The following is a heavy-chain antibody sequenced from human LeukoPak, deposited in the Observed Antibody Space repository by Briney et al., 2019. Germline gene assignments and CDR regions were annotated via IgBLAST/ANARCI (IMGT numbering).Heavy chain of an antibody. CDR1: GYTLTNHY. CDR2: MNPSGGST. CDR3: ARDRVSGGYVTFDY. Sequence: VASVKVSCKASGYTLTNHYIHWVRQAPGQGLEWMGIMNPSGGSTSYPQKFQGRVTVTRDTSTSTVYMELSSLRSEDTAVYYCARDRVSGGYVTFDYWGQGTLVTVSS. D-gene: IGHD5-12*01. V-gene: IGHV1-46*01. J-gene: IGHJ4*02.